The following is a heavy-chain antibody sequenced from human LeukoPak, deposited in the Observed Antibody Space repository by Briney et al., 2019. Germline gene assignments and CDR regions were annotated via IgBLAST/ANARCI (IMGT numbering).Heavy chain of an antibody. J-gene: IGHJ4*02. CDR1: GFSFSSYW. V-gene: IGHV3-7*01. CDR2: IKQDGSEN. D-gene: IGHD3-10*01. Sequence: PGESLRVSCAASGFSFSSYWMSWVRQAPGKGLEWVANIKQDGSENNHVDSVKGRFTISRDNAKNSLYLQMNSLRTEDTAVYYCARTGNYFDYWGQGTLVTVSS. CDR3: ARTGNYFDY.